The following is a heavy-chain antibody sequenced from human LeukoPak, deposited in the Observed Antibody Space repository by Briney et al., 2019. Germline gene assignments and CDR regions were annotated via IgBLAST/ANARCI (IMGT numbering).Heavy chain of an antibody. D-gene: IGHD1-7*01. CDR1: GFTFNNYG. Sequence: PGGSLRLSCSASGFTFNNYGMDWVRQAPGKGLEWVAFIRFDGTAQYYADSVKGRFTISRDNSKNTLYLQVNSVRPEDTAVYYCARGNSNGFDVWGQGIMVTVSS. V-gene: IGHV3-30*02. J-gene: IGHJ3*01. CDR3: ARGNSNGFDV. CDR2: IRFDGTAQ.